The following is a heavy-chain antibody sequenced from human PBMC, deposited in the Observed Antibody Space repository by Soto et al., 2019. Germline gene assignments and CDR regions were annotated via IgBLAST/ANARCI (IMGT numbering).Heavy chain of an antibody. CDR3: ARELHGGSYGMDV. CDR2: ITTAGDT. CDR1: GFTFSNYD. J-gene: IGHJ6*02. Sequence: EVQLVESGGGLVQPGGSLRLSCAASGFTFSNYDMHWVRQVTGKGLEWVSGITTAGDTYYPGSVKGRFTISREKAKNSLYLQMNSLGAGETAVYYCARELHGGSYGMDVWGQGTTVTVSS. V-gene: IGHV3-13*01.